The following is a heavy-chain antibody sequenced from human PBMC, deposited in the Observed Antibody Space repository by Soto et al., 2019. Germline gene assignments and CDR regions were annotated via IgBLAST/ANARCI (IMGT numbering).Heavy chain of an antibody. CDR2: SGRT. J-gene: IGHJ5*02. Sequence: SETLSLTCTVSGGSISSGDYYWSWIRQHPGKGLEWIGYSGRTYYNPSLKSRVTISVDTSKNQFSLKLSSVTAADTAVYYCARSPAAWEPNWFDPWGEGTLVTVSS. D-gene: IGHD1-26*01. V-gene: IGHV4-31*03. CDR1: GGSISSGDYY. CDR3: ARSPAAWEPNWFDP.